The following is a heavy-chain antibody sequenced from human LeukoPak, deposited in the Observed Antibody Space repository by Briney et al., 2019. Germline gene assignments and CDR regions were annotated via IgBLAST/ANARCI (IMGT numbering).Heavy chain of an antibody. CDR2: IIPIFGTA. CDR3: ARSYGFLEWSDDAFDI. Sequence: GASVKVSCKASGGTFSSYAISWVRQAPGQGLEWMGGIIPIFGTANYAQKFQGRVTITADESTSTAYMELSSLRSEDTAVYYCARSYGFLEWSDDAFDIWAQGTMVTVSS. CDR1: GGTFSSYA. J-gene: IGHJ3*02. V-gene: IGHV1-69*13. D-gene: IGHD3-3*01.